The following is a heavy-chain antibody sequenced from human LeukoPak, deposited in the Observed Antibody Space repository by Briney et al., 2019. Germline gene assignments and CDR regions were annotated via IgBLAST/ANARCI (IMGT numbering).Heavy chain of an antibody. CDR3: AREGSYYFFDY. CDR1: GFTFTSYA. D-gene: IGHD1-26*01. CDR2: IKEDGSEK. V-gene: IGHV3-7*01. J-gene: IGHJ4*02. Sequence: GGSLRLSCAASGFTFTSYAMSWVRQAPGKGLEWVANIKEDGSEKYYVDSVKGRFTISRDNSKNTLYLQMNSLRREDTAVYNCAREGSYYFFDYWGQGTLVTVSS.